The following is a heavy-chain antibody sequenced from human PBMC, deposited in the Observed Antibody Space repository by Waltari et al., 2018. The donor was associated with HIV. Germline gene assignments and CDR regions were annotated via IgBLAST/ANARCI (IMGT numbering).Heavy chain of an antibody. V-gene: IGHV3-74*01. D-gene: IGHD1-26*01. CDR1: GFTFSSYW. J-gene: IGHJ4*02. CDR2: INGDGSRT. CDR3: AREGATSGSYYFDY. Sequence: EVQLVESGGGLVQPGGSLRLSCAAYGFTFSSYWMHWVRQAPGKGLVWVSRINGDGSRTRFADSVKGRFTISRDNAKNTLYLHMNSLTAEDTAVYYCAREGATSGSYYFDYWGQGTLVTVSS.